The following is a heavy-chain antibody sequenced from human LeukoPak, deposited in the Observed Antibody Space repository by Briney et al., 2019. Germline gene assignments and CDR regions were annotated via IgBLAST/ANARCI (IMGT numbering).Heavy chain of an antibody. CDR2: INTDGSST. J-gene: IGHJ4*02. D-gene: IGHD6-6*01. V-gene: IGHV3-74*01. CDR1: GFTFSSYW. CDR3: ARSGGSSSLGY. Sequence: PGGSLTLSCAASGFTFSSYWMHWVRQAPGKGLVWVSHINTDGSSTTYADSVKGRLTISRDNAKNTLYLQMNSLRAEDTAVYYCARSGGSSSLGYWGQGTLVTVSS.